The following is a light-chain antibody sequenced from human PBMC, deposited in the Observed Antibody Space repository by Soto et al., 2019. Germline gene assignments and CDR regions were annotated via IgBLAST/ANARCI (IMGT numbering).Light chain of an antibody. CDR3: QQYNNYFT. J-gene: IGKJ1*01. Sequence: DIQMTQSPHTLSGSVGDRVTITCRASQTISSWLAWYQQKPGKAPKLLIYKASTLKSGVPSRFSGSGSGTEFTLTISSLQPDDLGTYYCQQYNNYFTFGQGTKVDIK. CDR1: QTISSW. V-gene: IGKV1-5*03. CDR2: KAS.